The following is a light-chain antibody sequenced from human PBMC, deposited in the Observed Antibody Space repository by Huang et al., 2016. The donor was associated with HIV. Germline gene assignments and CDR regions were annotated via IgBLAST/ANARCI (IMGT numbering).Light chain of an antibody. V-gene: IGKV3-15*01. CDR1: QSVFKN. Sequence: ENLMTQSPSTLSVSPGESATLSCRASQSVFKNLAWYQQKPGQAPKLRIYGSSTRAAGIPARFSVSGSGTDFTLTISSLQSEYFAVYYCQQYNTSPRTFGQGTKVEV. CDR2: GSS. CDR3: QQYNTSPRT. J-gene: IGKJ1*01.